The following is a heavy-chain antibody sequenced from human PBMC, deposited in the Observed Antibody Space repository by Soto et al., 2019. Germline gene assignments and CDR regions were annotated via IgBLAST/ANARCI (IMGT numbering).Heavy chain of an antibody. Sequence: SETLSLTCTVSGGSISSGGYYWSWIRQHPGKGLEWIGYIYYSGSTYYNPSLKSRVTISVDTSKNQFSLKLSSVTAADTAVYYCARNRYCSGGSCYPFDYWGQGTLVTVSS. D-gene: IGHD2-15*01. CDR2: IYYSGST. CDR3: ARNRYCSGGSCYPFDY. CDR1: GGSISSGGYY. J-gene: IGHJ4*02. V-gene: IGHV4-31*03.